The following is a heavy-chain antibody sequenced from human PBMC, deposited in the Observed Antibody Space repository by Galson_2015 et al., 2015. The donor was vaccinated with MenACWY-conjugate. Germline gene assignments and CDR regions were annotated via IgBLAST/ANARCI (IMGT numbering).Heavy chain of an antibody. CDR1: GGTFSSYA. D-gene: IGHD4-17*01. Sequence: SVKVSCKASGGTFSSYAISWVRQAPGQGLEWMGGIIPIFGTANYAQKFQGRVTITADESTSTAYMELSSLRSEDTAVYYCARAPGVSGDHYDAFDIWGQGTMVTVSS. J-gene: IGHJ3*02. CDR2: IIPIFGTA. V-gene: IGHV1-69*13. CDR3: ARAPGVSGDHYDAFDI.